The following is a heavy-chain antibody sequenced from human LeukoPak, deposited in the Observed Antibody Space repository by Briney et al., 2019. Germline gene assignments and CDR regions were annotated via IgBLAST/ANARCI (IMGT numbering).Heavy chain of an antibody. D-gene: IGHD2-8*01. V-gene: IGHV3-23*01. CDR2: ISDSGDYT. Sequence: GGSLRLSCARSGFTFSSYAMSWVRQAPEQGLEWVSVISDSGDYTSYADSVRGRFTISRDNSRNTLYLQMISLRPEDTAVYYCAKDTSIGKYCTNGVCSPFDYWGQGTLVTVSS. CDR3: AKDTSIGKYCTNGVCSPFDY. CDR1: GFTFSSYA. J-gene: IGHJ4*02.